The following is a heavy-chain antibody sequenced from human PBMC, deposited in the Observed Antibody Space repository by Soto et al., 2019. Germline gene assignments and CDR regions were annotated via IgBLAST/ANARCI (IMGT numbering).Heavy chain of an antibody. V-gene: IGHV3-23*01. D-gene: IGHD2-8*01. Sequence: EVQLLESGGGFIHPGGSLRLSGAASGFSFSSFAMNWVRQAPGKGLEGVSIISGSADSTFYADSVKGRFTISRDNSKSTLYLQINSLRAEDTAVYYCAKTRGAMIYAISVYGMDVWGQGTTVTVSS. CDR2: ISGSADST. CDR3: AKTRGAMIYAISVYGMDV. J-gene: IGHJ6*02. CDR1: GFSFSSFA.